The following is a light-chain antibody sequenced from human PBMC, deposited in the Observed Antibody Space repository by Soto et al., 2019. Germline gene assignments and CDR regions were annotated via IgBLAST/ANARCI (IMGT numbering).Light chain of an antibody. J-gene: IGKJ4*01. CDR1: QSISTW. V-gene: IGKV1-5*03. Sequence: DIQMTQSPSTLSASVGDRVTITCRASQSISTWLAWYQQKPGKAPKLLIYKASSLESGVPSRFGGSGSGTEFTLTISSLQPDDFATYDCQQYNTYPLTFGGGNTVEIK. CDR2: KAS. CDR3: QQYNTYPLT.